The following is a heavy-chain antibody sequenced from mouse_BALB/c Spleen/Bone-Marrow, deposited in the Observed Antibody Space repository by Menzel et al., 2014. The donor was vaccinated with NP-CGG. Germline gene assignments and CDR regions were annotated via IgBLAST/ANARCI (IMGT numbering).Heavy chain of an antibody. CDR1: GYTFTSYV. D-gene: IGHD1-1*01. J-gene: IGHJ3*01. CDR2: INPYNDGT. V-gene: IGHV1-14*01. CDR3: ARPYYYGSSGDSWFAY. Sequence: VQLQQSGPELVKPGASVKMSCKASGYTFTSYVMHWVKQKPGQGLEWIGYINPYNDGTKYNEKFKGKATLTSDKSSSTAYMELSSLTSEDSAVDYCARPYYYGSSGDSWFAYWGQGTLVTVSA.